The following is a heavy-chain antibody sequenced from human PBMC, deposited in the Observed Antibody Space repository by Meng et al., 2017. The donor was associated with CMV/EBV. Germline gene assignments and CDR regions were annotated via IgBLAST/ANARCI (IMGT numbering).Heavy chain of an antibody. CDR3: ARVWRGRWFAP. CDR2: IRNKANSYTT. CDR1: GFSFTDHY. Sequence: CAASGFSFTDHYMDWVRLAPGKGLEWVGRIRNKANSYTTEYAASVKGRFTILRDDSKNSVYLQMNSLKTEDTAVYYCARVWRGRWFAPWGQGTLVTSPQ. V-gene: IGHV3-72*01. J-gene: IGHJ5*02. D-gene: IGHD2-21*01.